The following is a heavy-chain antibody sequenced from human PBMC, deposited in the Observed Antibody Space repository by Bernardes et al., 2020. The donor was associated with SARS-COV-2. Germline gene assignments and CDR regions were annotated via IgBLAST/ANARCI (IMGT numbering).Heavy chain of an antibody. V-gene: IGHV3-9*01. D-gene: IGHD4-17*01. J-gene: IGHJ1*01. CDR1: GFTFDDYA. CDR2: ISWNSGSI. CDR3: AKDINYGAEYFQH. Sequence: SLRLSCAASGFTFDDYAMHWVRQAPGKGLEWVSGISWNSGSIGYADSVKGRFTISRDNAKNPLFLQMNSLRAEDTAIYYCAKDINYGAEYFQHWGQGTLVTVSS.